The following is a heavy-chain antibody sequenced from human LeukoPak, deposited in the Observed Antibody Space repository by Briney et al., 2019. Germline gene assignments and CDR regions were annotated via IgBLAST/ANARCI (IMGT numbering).Heavy chain of an antibody. J-gene: IGHJ4*02. CDR1: GFTFSDYY. CDR3: AKDGTYYYGSGNFDY. Sequence: GGSLRLSCAASGFTFSDYYMSWIRQAPGKGLEWVSAISGSGGSTYYADSVKGRFTISRDNSKNTLYLQMNSLRAEDTAVYYCAKDGTYYYGSGNFDYWGQGTLVTVSS. CDR2: ISGSGGST. D-gene: IGHD3-10*01. V-gene: IGHV3-23*01.